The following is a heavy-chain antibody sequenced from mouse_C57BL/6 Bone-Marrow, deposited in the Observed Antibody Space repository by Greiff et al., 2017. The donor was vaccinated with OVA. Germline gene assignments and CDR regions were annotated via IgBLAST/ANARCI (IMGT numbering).Heavy chain of an antibody. V-gene: IGHV1-59*01. CDR2: IAPSDSYI. Sequence: QVQLKQPGAELVRPGTSVKLSCKASGYTFTNYWMHWVKQRPGQGLEWIGVIAPSDSYINYNQKFKGRATLNVDTSSSTAYMHLSSLTSEDSAVYYCAHYGSRLYLHYWGQGTSLTVSS. CDR3: AHYGSRLYLHY. CDR1: GYTFTNYW. J-gene: IGHJ2*02. D-gene: IGHD1-1*01.